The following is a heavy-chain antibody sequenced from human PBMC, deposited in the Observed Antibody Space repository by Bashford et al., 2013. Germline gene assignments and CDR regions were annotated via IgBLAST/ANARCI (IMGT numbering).Heavy chain of an antibody. CDR3: SRARPDSSISYGRLNWFEP. D-gene: IGHD6-13*01. J-gene: IGHJ5*02. Sequence: YAASVKGRFTISRDDSKSIVYLQMNSLKVEDTAMYYCSRARPDSSISYGRLNWFEPWGQGTLVTVSS. V-gene: IGHV3-49*02.